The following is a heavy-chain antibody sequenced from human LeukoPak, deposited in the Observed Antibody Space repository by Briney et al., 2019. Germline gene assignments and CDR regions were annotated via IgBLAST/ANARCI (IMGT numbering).Heavy chain of an antibody. D-gene: IGHD3-10*01. CDR3: ARGSIITMVRGARTNAFDI. V-gene: IGHV1-69*04. Sequence: SVKVSCKASGGTFSSYAISWVRQAPGQGLEWMGRIIPILGIANYAQKFQGRVTITADKSTSTAYMELSSLRSEDTAVYYCARGSIITMVRGARTNAFDIWGQGTMVTVSS. CDR1: GGTFSSYA. J-gene: IGHJ3*02. CDR2: IIPILGIA.